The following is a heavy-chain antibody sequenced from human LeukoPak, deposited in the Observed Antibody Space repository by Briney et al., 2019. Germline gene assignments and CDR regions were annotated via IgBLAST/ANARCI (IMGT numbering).Heavy chain of an antibody. CDR3: ARPMRSGYDY. J-gene: IGHJ4*02. V-gene: IGHV3-48*02. CDR2: ISSSNDSI. CDR1: GFTFNTYG. D-gene: IGHD5-12*01. Sequence: GGSLRLSCAASGFTFNTYGMNWGRQAPGKRLEWVSYISSSNDSIYYADSVKGRFTISRDNAENSLYLQMNSLRDEDTAVYYCARPMRSGYDYWGQGTLVTVSS.